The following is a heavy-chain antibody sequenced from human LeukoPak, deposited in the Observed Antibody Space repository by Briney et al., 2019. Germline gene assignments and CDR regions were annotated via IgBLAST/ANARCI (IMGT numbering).Heavy chain of an antibody. CDR3: ARDDYAGAFDI. Sequence: GGSLRLSCVASGFTFSSYAMHWVRQAPGKGLEWVAVISYDGSNKYYADSVKGRFTISRDNAKNSLYLQMNSLRAEDTAVYYCARDDYAGAFDIWGQGTMVTVSS. CDR1: GFTFSSYA. V-gene: IGHV3-30-3*01. CDR2: ISYDGSNK. D-gene: IGHD4-17*01. J-gene: IGHJ3*02.